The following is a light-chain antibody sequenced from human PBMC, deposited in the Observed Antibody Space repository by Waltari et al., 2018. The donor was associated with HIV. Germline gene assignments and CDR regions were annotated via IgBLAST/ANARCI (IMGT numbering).Light chain of an antibody. CDR1: NSNIGRNP. CDR3: ASWDDSLNGWV. Sequence: QTVLTQQPSESGTPGQRVIISCSGDNSNIGRNPVSWFQQLPGTAPKLIIFTNNQRPSGLPDRFSASKSATSASLAISGLQFDDEADYYWASWDDSLNGWVFGEGTNLTVL. CDR2: TNN. V-gene: IGLV1-44*01. J-gene: IGLJ3*02.